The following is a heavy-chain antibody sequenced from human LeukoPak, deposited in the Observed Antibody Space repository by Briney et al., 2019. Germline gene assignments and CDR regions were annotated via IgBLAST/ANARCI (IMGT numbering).Heavy chain of an antibody. D-gene: IGHD7-27*01. CDR3: ARSRTGDLYFDI. CDR1: GGSISSYY. CDR2: IYYSGST. Sequence: SETLSLTCTVSGGSISSYYWSWIRQPPGKGLEWIGYIYYSGSTNYNPSLKSRVTISVDTSKNQFSLKLSSVTAADTAVYYCARSRTGDLYFDIWGQGTRSPSPQ. V-gene: IGHV4-59*08. J-gene: IGHJ3*02.